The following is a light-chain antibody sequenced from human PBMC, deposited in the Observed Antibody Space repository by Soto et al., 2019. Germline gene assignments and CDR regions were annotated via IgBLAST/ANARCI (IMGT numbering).Light chain of an antibody. V-gene: IGLV2-8*01. CDR2: EVT. J-gene: IGLJ1*01. CDR1: SSDVGGYDY. CDR3: ASYAGGKNFYV. Sequence: QSVLTQPPSASGSPGQTVTISCTGTSSDVGGYDYVSWYQQHPGEAPKLLIYEVTKRPSGVPDRFSGSKSGNTASLTVSGLQAEDEADYHCASYAGGKNFYVFGTGTKLTVL.